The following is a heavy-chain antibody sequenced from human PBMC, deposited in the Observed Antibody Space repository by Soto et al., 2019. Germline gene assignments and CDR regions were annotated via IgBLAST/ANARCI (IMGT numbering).Heavy chain of an antibody. J-gene: IGHJ1*01. CDR2: ISYDGNEQ. CDR3: DLXXXXXXWQEYFQY. Sequence: QVLLVESGGGVVQPGRSLRLSCAASGFIFSNYAMQWVRQAPGKGLEWVAAISYDGNEQYYADSVKGRFTISRDNSKLXXXXXXXXXXXXXXXXXARDLXXXXXXWQEYFQYWGQGTRVTVSS. V-gene: IGHV3-30-3*01. CDR1: GFIFSNYA.